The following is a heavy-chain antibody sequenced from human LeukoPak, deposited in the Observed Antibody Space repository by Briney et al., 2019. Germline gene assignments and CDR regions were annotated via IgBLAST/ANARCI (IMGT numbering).Heavy chain of an antibody. V-gene: IGHV3-23*01. CDR1: GFTFSSYG. Sequence: GESLRLSCAASGFTFSSYGMSWVRQAPGKGLEWVSAISGSGGSTYYADSVKGRFTISRDNSKNTLYLQMNSLRAEDTAVYYCAKRRGLELLYYYYMDVWGKGTTVTISS. CDR2: ISGSGGST. CDR3: AKRRGLELLYYYYMDV. J-gene: IGHJ6*03. D-gene: IGHD1-7*01.